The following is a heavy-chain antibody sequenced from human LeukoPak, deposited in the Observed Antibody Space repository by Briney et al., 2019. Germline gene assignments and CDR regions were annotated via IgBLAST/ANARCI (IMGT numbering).Heavy chain of an antibody. V-gene: IGHV4-31*03. J-gene: IGHJ5*02. CDR1: GGSISSGGYY. Sequence: LSLTCTVSGGSISSGGYYWSWIRQHPGKGLEWIGYIYYSGSTYYNPSLKSRVTISVDTSKNQFSLKLSSVTAADTAVYYCARDGASYCSSTSCWFDPWGQGTLVTVSS. CDR3: ARDGASYCSSTSCWFDP. D-gene: IGHD2-2*01. CDR2: IYYSGST.